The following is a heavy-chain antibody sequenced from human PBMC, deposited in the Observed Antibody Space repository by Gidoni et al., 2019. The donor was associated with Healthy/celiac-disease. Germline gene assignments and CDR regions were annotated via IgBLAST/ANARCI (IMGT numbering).Heavy chain of an antibody. CDR3: AKDHRYYDFWSGSDHFYYYYMDV. D-gene: IGHD3-3*01. J-gene: IGHJ6*03. CDR2: ISYDGSNK. V-gene: IGHV3-30*18. CDR1: GFVFTCDG. Sequence: GFVFTCDGMHWVRQAPGKGLEWVAVISYDGSNKYYADSVKGRFTISRDNSKNTLYLQMNSLRAEDTAVYYCAKDHRYYDFWSGSDHFYYYYMDVWGKGTTVTVSS.